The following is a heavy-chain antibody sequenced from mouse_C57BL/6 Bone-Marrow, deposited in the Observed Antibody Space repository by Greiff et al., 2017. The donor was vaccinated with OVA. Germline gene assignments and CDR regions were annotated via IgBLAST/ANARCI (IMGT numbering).Heavy chain of an antibody. J-gene: IGHJ3*01. V-gene: IGHV14-4*01. Sequence: EVKLMESGAELVRPGASVKLSCTASGFNIKDDYMHWVKQRPEQGLEWIGWIDPENGDTEYASKFQGKATITADTSSNTAYLQLSSLTSEDTAVYYCTRGYDYDGAWFAYWGQGTLVTVSA. CDR1: GFNIKDDY. D-gene: IGHD2-4*01. CDR3: TRGYDYDGAWFAY. CDR2: IDPENGDT.